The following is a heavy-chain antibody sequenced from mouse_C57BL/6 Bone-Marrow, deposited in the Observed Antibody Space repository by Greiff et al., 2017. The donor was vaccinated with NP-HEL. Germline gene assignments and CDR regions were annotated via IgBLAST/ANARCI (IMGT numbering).Heavy chain of an antibody. Sequence: VKLVESGPELVKPGASVKISCKASGYAFSSSWMNWVKQRPGKGLKWIGRIYPGDGDTNYNGKFKGKATLTADKSSSTAYMQLSSLTSEDSAVYFCARSSPLWFAYWGQGTLVTVSA. CDR3: ARSSPLWFAY. V-gene: IGHV1-82*01. CDR1: GYAFSSSW. J-gene: IGHJ3*01. D-gene: IGHD6-1*01. CDR2: IYPGDGDT.